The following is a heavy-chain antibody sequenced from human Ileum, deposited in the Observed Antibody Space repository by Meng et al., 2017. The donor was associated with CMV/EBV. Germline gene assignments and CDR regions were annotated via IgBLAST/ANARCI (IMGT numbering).Heavy chain of an antibody. V-gene: IGHV1-2*02. CDR1: GYTFTGYY. D-gene: IGHD3-22*01. J-gene: IGHJ4*02. CDR2: INPDTGAT. Sequence: ASVKVSCKASGYTFTGYYIRWVRQAPGQGLEWMGWINPDTGATNYAQKFQRRITMNRDTSISTAYMELSRLTSDDTAVYYCVRDLSYTSGFGYWGQGPLVTVSS. CDR3: VRDLSYTSGFGY.